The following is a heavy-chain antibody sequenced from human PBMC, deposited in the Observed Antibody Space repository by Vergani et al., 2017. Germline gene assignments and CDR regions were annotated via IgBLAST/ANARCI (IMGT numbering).Heavy chain of an antibody. CDR2: IWYDGSNK. D-gene: IGHD3-16*01. Sequence: QVQLVESGGGVVQPGRSLRLSCAASGFTFSSYGMHWVRQAPGKGLEWVAVIWYDGSNKYYADSVKGRFTISRDNSKNTLYLQRNSLRAEDTAVYYCARGSFGGLGYGTYFDYWREGSLVTVSS. J-gene: IGHJ4*02. V-gene: IGHV3-33*01. CDR1: GFTFSSYG. CDR3: ARGSFGGLGYGTYFDY.